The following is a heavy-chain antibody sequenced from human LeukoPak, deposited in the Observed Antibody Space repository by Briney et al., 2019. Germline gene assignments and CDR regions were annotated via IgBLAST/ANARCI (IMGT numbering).Heavy chain of an antibody. CDR2: ISDSGSRT. Sequence: PGGSLRHSCAASGFTFSSYAMSWVRQAPGKGLEWVSSISDSGSRTDYADSVKGRFTISRDNSKNTMYLHMNSLRAEDTALYFCARDERSIQFNFWGQGTLVTVSS. V-gene: IGHV3-23*01. CDR3: ARDERSIQFNF. CDR1: GFTFSSYA. J-gene: IGHJ4*02. D-gene: IGHD5-24*01.